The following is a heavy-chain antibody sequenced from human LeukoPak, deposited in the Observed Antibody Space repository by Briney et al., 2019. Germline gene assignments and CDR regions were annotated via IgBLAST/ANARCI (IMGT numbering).Heavy chain of an antibody. CDR2: IRYDGSNK. J-gene: IGHJ4*02. Sequence: PGGSLRLSCAASGFTFSSYGMHWVRQAPGKGLEWVAFIRYDGSNKYYADSVKGRFTISRDNSKNTLYLQMNSLRAEDTAVYYCAKDWTTMVRGVKDYWGQGTLVTVSS. D-gene: IGHD3-10*01. CDR3: AKDWTTMVRGVKDY. CDR1: GFTFSSYG. V-gene: IGHV3-30*02.